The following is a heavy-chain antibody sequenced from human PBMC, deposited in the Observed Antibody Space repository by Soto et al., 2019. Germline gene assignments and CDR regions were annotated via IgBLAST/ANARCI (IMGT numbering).Heavy chain of an antibody. D-gene: IGHD6-13*01. V-gene: IGHV2-5*02. Sequence: QITLKESGPTLVKPTQTLTLTCTFSGFSLSTSGVGVGWIRQPPGKALEWLALIYWDDDKRYSPSLKSRLTITTDTSKNQVVLTMTNMDPVDTATYYCAHRQAAAGPRRWFDPWGQGTLVTVSS. CDR2: IYWDDDK. CDR1: GFSLSTSGVG. J-gene: IGHJ5*02. CDR3: AHRQAAAGPRRWFDP.